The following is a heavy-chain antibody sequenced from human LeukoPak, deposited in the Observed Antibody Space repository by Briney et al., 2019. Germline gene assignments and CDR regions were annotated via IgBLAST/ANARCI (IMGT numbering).Heavy chain of an antibody. CDR1: GDSISNYY. CDR3: ARARTTLFDY. CDR2: FYSSVNT. V-gene: IGHV4-4*07. J-gene: IGHJ4*02. Sequence: SETLSLTCIVSGDSISNYYWSWIRQPAGKGLEWIGRFYSSVNTNYNPSLKNRVTMSVDTSQNQFSLKLSSVTAADTAVYYCARARTTLFDYWGQGTLVTVSS. D-gene: IGHD1-1*01.